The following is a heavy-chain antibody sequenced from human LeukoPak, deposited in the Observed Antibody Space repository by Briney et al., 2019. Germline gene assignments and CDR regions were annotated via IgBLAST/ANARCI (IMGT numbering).Heavy chain of an antibody. D-gene: IGHD4-17*01. V-gene: IGHV4-4*07. Sequence: SETLSLTCTVSNGSISIYYWSWVRQPAGKGLEWIGRISASGSTNYNPSLKSRVTMSLDTSKNQFSLKLSSVTAVDTAVYYCAREITVTRPFDYWGPGTLVTVSS. CDR2: ISASGST. CDR1: NGSISIYY. CDR3: AREITVTRPFDY. J-gene: IGHJ4*02.